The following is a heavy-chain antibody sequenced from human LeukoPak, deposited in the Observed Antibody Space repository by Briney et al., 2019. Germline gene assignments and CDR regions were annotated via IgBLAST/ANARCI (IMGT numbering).Heavy chain of an antibody. V-gene: IGHV3-48*03. CDR3: ARGGGSGWYGDYMDV. J-gene: IGHJ6*03. CDR1: GFTFSSYE. Sequence: GGSLRLSCAASGFTFSSYEMNWVRQAPGKGLEWVSYISSSGSTIYYADSVKGRFTISRDNAKNSLYLQMNSLRAEDTAVYYCARGGGSGWYGDYMDVWGKGTTVTVSS. CDR2: ISSSGSTI. D-gene: IGHD6-19*01.